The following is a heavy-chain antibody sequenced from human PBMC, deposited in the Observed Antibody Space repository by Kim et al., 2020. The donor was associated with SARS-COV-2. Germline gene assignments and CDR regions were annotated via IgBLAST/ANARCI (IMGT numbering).Heavy chain of an antibody. CDR2: TYHTGTT. J-gene: IGHJ4*02. CDR3: GGVASYGNWTGYF. CDR1: GDSISSNNW. D-gene: IGHD1-26*01. V-gene: IGHV4-4*02. Sequence: SETLSLTCAVSGDSISSNNWWGWVRQPPGRGLGWGGETYHTGTTNYNPTLESRITLSVAKSKNQFSLVRSSVTAADTAIYYWGGVASYGNWTGYFCGQGT.